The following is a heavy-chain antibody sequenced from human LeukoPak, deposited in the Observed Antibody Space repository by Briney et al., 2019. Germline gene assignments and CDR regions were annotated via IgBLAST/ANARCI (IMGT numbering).Heavy chain of an antibody. Sequence: GASVKVSCKVSGYTLTELSMHWVRQAPGKGLEWMGGFDPEDGETIYAQKFQGRVTMTEDTSTDTAYMELSSLRSEDTAVYYCATDRIAAAGTGQFDYWGQGTLVTVSS. CDR1: GYTLTELS. J-gene: IGHJ4*02. CDR2: FDPEDGET. D-gene: IGHD6-13*01. V-gene: IGHV1-24*01. CDR3: ATDRIAAAGTGQFDY.